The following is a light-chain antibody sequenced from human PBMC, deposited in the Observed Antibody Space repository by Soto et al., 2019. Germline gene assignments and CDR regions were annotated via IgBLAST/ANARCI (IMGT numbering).Light chain of an antibody. V-gene: IGKV1-9*01. CDR2: AAS. CDR3: QQLNTYPPWT. J-gene: IGKJ1*01. CDR1: QGISSY. Sequence: DILLTQSPSFLSASVGDRVTITCRASQGISSYLAWYQQKPGKAPELLIYAASTLQSGVPSRFSGSGSGTDFTLTISSLQPEDSATYYCQQLNTYPPWTFGQGTKVEIK.